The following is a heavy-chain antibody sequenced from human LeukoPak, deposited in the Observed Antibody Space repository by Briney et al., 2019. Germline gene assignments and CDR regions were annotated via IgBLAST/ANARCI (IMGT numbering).Heavy chain of an antibody. Sequence: PGGSLRLSCAASGFTFSYYGMHWVRQAPGKGLEWVAFIRYDESKKFYGDSVKGRFTISRDNSKNTLYLQMNSLRAEDTAVYYCAKGLQVPAALQAWGQGTLVTVSS. D-gene: IGHD2-2*01. CDR3: AKGLQVPAALQA. V-gene: IGHV3-30*02. CDR1: GFTFSYYG. J-gene: IGHJ4*02. CDR2: IRYDESKK.